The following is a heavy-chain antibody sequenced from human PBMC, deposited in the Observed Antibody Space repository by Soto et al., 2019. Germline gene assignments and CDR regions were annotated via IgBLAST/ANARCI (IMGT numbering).Heavy chain of an antibody. J-gene: IGHJ4*02. CDR2: IYYSGST. V-gene: IGHV4-59*08. CDR1: DGVISGCC. Sequence: SETVRHSCTDADGVISGCCRILIRQPPGKGLEWIGYIYYSGSTYYNPSLKSRVTISVDTSKNQFSLKLSSVTAADTAVYYCARLGQQWLVNGGIRFSAQYFDYWGQGTLVTAPQ. CDR3: ARLGQQWLVNGGIRFSAQYFDY. D-gene: IGHD6-19*01.